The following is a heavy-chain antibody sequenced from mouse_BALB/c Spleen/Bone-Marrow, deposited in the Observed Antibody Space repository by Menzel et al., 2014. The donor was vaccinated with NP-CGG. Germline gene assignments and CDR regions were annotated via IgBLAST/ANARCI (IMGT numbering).Heavy chain of an antibody. CDR3: ASYGNSYFDY. Sequence: EVKVEESGPSLVKPSQPLSLPCSVTGDSITSGYWNWIRKFPGNKLEYMGYISYSGSTYYNPSLKSQISITRDTSKNQFYLQLNSVTTEDTATYYCASYGNSYFDYWGQGTTLTVSS. D-gene: IGHD2-1*01. CDR1: GDSITSGY. CDR2: ISYSGST. J-gene: IGHJ2*01. V-gene: IGHV3-8*02.